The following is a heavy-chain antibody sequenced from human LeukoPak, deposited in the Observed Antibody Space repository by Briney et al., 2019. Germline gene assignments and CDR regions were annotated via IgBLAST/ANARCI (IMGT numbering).Heavy chain of an antibody. V-gene: IGHV4-59*11. CDR2: MLDTVTT. Sequence: SETLSLTCAVSGASMNTHYWSWIRQPPGKGLEWIGCMLDTVTTKDNPSLKSRFTLSADTSKNQFSLRLTSVTAADTAVYYCATIKRGNIFGYFDFWGQGIPVTVSS. CDR1: GASMNTHY. D-gene: IGHD5-18*01. CDR3: ATIKRGNIFGYFDF. J-gene: IGHJ4*02.